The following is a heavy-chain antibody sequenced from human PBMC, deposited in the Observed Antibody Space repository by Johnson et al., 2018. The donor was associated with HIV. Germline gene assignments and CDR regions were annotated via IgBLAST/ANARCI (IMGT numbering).Heavy chain of an antibody. CDR1: GFTFSNYV. CDR3: ANSPLSPSGSYPHAPDASVWDI. CDR2: VSYDGSNK. V-gene: IGHV3-30-3*01. D-gene: IGHD1-26*01. Sequence: QVQLVESGGGVVQPGRSLRLSCAASGFTFSNYVMHWVRQPPGKGLEWVALVSYDGSNKYYGDSVKGRFTLSRDNSKNTLYLQMNSLRAEDTAVYYCANSPLSPSGSYPHAPDASVWDIWGQGTMVTVSS. J-gene: IGHJ3*02.